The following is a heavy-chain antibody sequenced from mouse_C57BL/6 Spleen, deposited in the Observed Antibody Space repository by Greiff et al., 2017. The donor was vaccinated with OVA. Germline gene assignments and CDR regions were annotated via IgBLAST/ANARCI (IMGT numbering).Heavy chain of an antibody. V-gene: IGHV1-80*01. J-gene: IGHJ4*01. CDR3: ARDVYSSNHCALDY. CDR1: GYAFSSYW. CDR2: IYPGDGDT. D-gene: IGHD1-1*01. Sequence: VQLQPSGAELVKPGASVKLSCKASGYAFSSYWMNWVKQRPGKGLEWIGQIYPGDGDTNYNGKFKGKATLTADKSTNTAYMQLSSLTSEDSAIYFCARDVYSSNHCALDYWGQGTTVTVSS.